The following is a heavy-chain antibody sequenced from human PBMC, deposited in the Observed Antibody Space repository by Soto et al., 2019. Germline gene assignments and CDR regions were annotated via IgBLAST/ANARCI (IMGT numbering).Heavy chain of an antibody. Sequence: PSETLSLTCAVYGGSFSGYYWSWIRQPPGKGLEWIGEINHSGSTNYNPSLKSRVTISVDTSKNQFSLKLSSVTAADTAVYYCARGCYTSTHGCDYWGQGTLVTVSS. CDR2: INHSGST. CDR3: ARGCYTSTHGCDY. J-gene: IGHJ4*02. CDR1: GGSFSGYY. V-gene: IGHV4-34*01. D-gene: IGHD2-15*01.